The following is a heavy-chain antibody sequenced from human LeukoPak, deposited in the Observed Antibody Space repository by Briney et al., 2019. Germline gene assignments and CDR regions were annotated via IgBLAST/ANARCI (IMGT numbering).Heavy chain of an antibody. CDR3: ARERADAFDI. CDR2: ISSSGSTI. V-gene: IGHV3-48*03. Sequence: GGSLRLSCAASGFTLSSYEMNWVRQAPGKGLEWVSYISSSGSTIYYADSVKGRFTISRDNAKNSLYLQMNSLRAEDTAVYYCARERADAFDIWGQGTMVTVSS. CDR1: GFTLSSYE. J-gene: IGHJ3*02.